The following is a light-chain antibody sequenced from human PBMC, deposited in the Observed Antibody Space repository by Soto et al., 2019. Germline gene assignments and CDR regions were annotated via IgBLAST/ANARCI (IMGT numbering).Light chain of an antibody. Sequence: DIQMTQSPSTLSASVGDRVTITCRASQSISTRLAWYQQKPGKAPKLLIYDASSLESGVPSRFSGSGSGTEFTLTITGLQPEDIATYSCQHYDSFWSFGQGTKVDIK. CDR3: QHYDSFWS. CDR1: QSISTR. CDR2: DAS. J-gene: IGKJ1*01. V-gene: IGKV1-5*01.